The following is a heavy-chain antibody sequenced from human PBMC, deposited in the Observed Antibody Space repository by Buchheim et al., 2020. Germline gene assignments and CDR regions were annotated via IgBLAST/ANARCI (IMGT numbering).Heavy chain of an antibody. D-gene: IGHD6-13*01. CDR3: ARDDLEGAAIGTIFDF. V-gene: IGHV3-11*06. CDR1: GFTFSDYY. J-gene: IGHJ4*02. CDR2: ISRSSTYI. Sequence: QVHLVESGGGLVKPGGSLRLSCAVSGFTFSDYYMTWIRQAPRKGLEWVSTISRSSTYIQYADSVKGRFTISRDNAKNSLYLQMNSLRGEDTAVYYCARDDLEGAAIGTIFDFWGQGTL.